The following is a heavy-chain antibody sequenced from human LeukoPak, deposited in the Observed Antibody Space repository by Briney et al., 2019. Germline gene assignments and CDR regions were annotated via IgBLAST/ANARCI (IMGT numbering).Heavy chain of an antibody. D-gene: IGHD2-2*01. CDR1: GGTFSSYA. CDR3: ASSEGIVVVPGNYFDY. CDR2: IIPIFGTA. Sequence: EASVKVSCKASGGTFSSYAISWVRQAPGQGLEWMGGIIPIFGTANYAQKFQGRVTITADESTSTAYMELSSLRSEDTAVYYCASSEGIVVVPGNYFDYWGQGTLVTVSS. V-gene: IGHV1-69*01. J-gene: IGHJ4*02.